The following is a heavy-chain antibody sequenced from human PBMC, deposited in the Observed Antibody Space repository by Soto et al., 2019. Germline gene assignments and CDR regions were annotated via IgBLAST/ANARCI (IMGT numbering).Heavy chain of an antibody. J-gene: IGHJ6*02. CDR3: ARRLGGGGDYFYGMDV. CDR2: INARNDGT. CDR1: GYTFTEFY. Sequence: QVQLVQSGPEMKKPGASVEVSCKTSGYTFTEFYIHWMRQVPGRGLEWMGWINARNDGTKFAEKFKGALTMTTGPSISTSYMDLSSLTFDDTAVYYCARRLGGGGDYFYGMDVWGQGTAVTVSS. D-gene: IGHD3-16*01. V-gene: IGHV1-2*02.